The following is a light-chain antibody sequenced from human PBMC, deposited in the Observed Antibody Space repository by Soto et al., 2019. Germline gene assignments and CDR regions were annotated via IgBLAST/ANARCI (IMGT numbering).Light chain of an antibody. J-gene: IGKJ4*01. CDR1: QSISSN. V-gene: IGKV3-15*01. Sequence: EIVMTQSPATLSVSPGERSTLSCRASQSISSNLAWYQQKPGQAPRLLMFRTSSRATGFPARFSGSGSGTEFNLTISSLQSEDFGVYYCQQYNNWPRGTFGGGTKVDIK. CDR3: QQYNNWPRGT. CDR2: RTS.